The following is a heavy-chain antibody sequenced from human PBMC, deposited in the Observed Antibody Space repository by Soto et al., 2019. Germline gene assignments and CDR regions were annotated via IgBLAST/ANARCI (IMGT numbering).Heavy chain of an antibody. D-gene: IGHD6-13*01. CDR2: ISYDASNK. Sequence: QVQLVESGGGVVQPGRSLRLSCAASGFTFRSYAMHWVRQAPGKGLEWVAIISYDASNKYYADSVKGRFTISRDNSKNTLYLQMNSLRAEESAVYYCARGYSSSSAAFDYWGQGTLVTVSS. V-gene: IGHV3-30-3*01. CDR3: ARGYSSSSAAFDY. J-gene: IGHJ4*02. CDR1: GFTFRSYA.